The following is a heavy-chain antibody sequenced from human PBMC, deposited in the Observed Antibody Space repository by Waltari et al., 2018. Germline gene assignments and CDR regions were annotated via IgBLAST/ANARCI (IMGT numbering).Heavy chain of an antibody. CDR3: ARRVPVGANAFDI. CDR2: TYYRSKWSK. Sequence: QVQLQQSGPGLVKPSQTLSLTCAISGDSVSSNSATWNWIRQSPSRGLEWLGRTYYRSKWSKDYAVSVRSRITINPDTSKNQFSLQLNSVTPEETAVYYCARRVPVGANAFDIWGQGTMVTVSS. J-gene: IGHJ3*02. V-gene: IGHV6-1*01. CDR1: GDSVSSNSAT. D-gene: IGHD1-26*01.